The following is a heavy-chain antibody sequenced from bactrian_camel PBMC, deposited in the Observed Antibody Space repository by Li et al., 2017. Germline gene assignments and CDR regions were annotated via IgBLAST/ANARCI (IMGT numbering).Heavy chain of an antibody. Sequence: HVQLVESGGGSVQAGGSLRLSCVGSGYTYTTNCMGWFRQAPGKEREAVAAIYTGDDSTHYSDSVKGRFIISQDNAKNILYLQMNSLKPEDTAMYYCAAVDSSYGCPPLRLGYWGQGTQVTVS. CDR3: AAVDSSYGCPPLRLGY. CDR1: GYTYTTNC. V-gene: IGHV3S54*01. J-gene: IGHJ4*01. D-gene: IGHD3*01. CDR2: IYTGDDST.